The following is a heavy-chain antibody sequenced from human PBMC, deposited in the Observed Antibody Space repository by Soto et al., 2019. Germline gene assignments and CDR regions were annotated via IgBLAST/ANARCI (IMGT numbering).Heavy chain of an antibody. V-gene: IGHV3-33*01. J-gene: IGHJ4*02. CDR2: IWYDGSNK. D-gene: IGHD2-15*01. CDR1: GFTFSSYG. CDR3: ARARGGVAARKDY. Sequence: QVQLVESGGVVVQPGRSLRLSCAASGFTFSSYGMHWVRQAPGKGLEWVAVIWYDGSNKYYADSVKGRFTISRDNSKNTLYLQMNSLRAEDTAVYYCARARGGVAARKDYWGQGTLVTVSS.